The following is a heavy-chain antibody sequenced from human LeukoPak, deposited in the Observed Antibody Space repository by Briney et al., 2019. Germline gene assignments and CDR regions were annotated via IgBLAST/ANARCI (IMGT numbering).Heavy chain of an antibody. CDR3: ARGGEYYGSGSHYNVGWFDP. CDR2: INPSGGST. CDR1: GYTFTGSY. V-gene: IGHV1-46*01. Sequence: ASVKVSCKASGYTFTGSYMHWVRQPPGQGLEWMGIINPSGGSTSYAQKFQGRVTMTRDTSTTTVYMELSSLKSEDTAVYYCARGGEYYGSGSHYNVGWFDPWGQGTLVTVSS. J-gene: IGHJ5*02. D-gene: IGHD3-10*01.